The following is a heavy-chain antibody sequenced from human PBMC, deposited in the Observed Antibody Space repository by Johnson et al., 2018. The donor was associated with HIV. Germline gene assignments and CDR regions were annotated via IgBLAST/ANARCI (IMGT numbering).Heavy chain of an antibody. Sequence: VQLMESGGGVVRPGGSLRLSCAASGFTFDDYDMTWVRQAPGKGLEWVSGINWNGGSTGYADSVKGRFTISRDSSKNTLYLQMNSLRTEETAAAYCAMAGSTSGWFDAFDIWGQGTMVTVSS. CDR1: GFTFDDYD. D-gene: IGHD6-19*01. V-gene: IGHV3-20*04. J-gene: IGHJ3*02. CDR2: INWNGGST. CDR3: AMAGSTSGWFDAFDI.